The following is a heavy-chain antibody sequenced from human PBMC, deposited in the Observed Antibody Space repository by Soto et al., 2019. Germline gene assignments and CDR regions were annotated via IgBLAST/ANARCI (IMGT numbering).Heavy chain of an antibody. V-gene: IGHV1-69*13. CDR3: ARKFWSGPHDAFDI. J-gene: IGHJ3*02. D-gene: IGHD3-3*01. Sequence: GASVKVSCKASGGTFSSYAISWVRQAPGQGLEWMGGIIPIFGTANYAQKFQGRVTITADESTSTAYMELSSLRSEDTAVYYCARKFWSGPHDAFDIWGKGKMVTVSS. CDR1: GGTFSSYA. CDR2: IIPIFGTA.